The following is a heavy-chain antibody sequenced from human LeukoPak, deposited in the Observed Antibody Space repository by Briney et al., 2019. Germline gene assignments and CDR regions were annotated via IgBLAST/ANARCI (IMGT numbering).Heavy chain of an antibody. CDR2: ISGSGGST. D-gene: IGHD6-19*01. Sequence: GGSLRLSCAASGFTFSSYAMSWVRQAPGKGLEWVSAISGSGGSTYYADSVKGRFTISRDNSKNTLYLQMNSPRAEDTAVYYCAKGLGSSGWYYYYYMDVWGKGTTVTVSS. CDR1: GFTFSSYA. J-gene: IGHJ6*03. CDR3: AKGLGSSGWYYYYYMDV. V-gene: IGHV3-23*01.